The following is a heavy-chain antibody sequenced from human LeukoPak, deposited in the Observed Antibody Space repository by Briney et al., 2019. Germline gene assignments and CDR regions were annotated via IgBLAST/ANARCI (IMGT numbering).Heavy chain of an antibody. CDR2: ISYDGSNK. CDR3: AKGGPPTGASPRPWDFNY. J-gene: IGHJ4*02. V-gene: IGHV3-30*18. Sequence: GGSLRLSCAASRFTFSTYGMHWVRQAPGKGLEWVAGISYDGSNKYYADSVKGRFTISRDNSKNTLYPQMNSLRVEDTAVYYCAKGGPPTGASPRPWDFNYWGQGTLVTVSS. D-gene: IGHD1-26*01. CDR1: RFTFSTYG.